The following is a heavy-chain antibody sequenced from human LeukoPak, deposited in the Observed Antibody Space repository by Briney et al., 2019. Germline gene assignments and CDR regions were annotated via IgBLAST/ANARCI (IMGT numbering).Heavy chain of an antibody. CDR3: ARGIAVTKYYYYMDV. V-gene: IGHV3-21*01. CDR1: GFSFSSHS. J-gene: IGHJ6*03. D-gene: IGHD6-19*01. CDR2: ISSSDSYI. Sequence: GGSLRLSCAASGFSFSSHSMNWVRQAPGKGLEWVSSISSSDSYIYYADSVKGRFTISRDNAKNSLYLQMNSLRAEDTAVYHCARGIAVTKYYYYMDVWGKGTTVTVSS.